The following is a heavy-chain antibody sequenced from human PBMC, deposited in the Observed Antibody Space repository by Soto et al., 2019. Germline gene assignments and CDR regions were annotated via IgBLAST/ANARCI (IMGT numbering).Heavy chain of an antibody. CDR2: ISYDGSNK. D-gene: IGHD3-22*01. CDR3: ARADYYDSSGNLDY. Sequence: GGSLRLSCAASGFTFSSYAMHWVRQAPGKGLEWVAVISYDGSNKYYADSVKGRFTISRDNSKNTLYLQMNSLRAEGTAVYYCARADYYDSSGNLDYWGQGTQVTVSS. J-gene: IGHJ4*02. V-gene: IGHV3-30-3*01. CDR1: GFTFSSYA.